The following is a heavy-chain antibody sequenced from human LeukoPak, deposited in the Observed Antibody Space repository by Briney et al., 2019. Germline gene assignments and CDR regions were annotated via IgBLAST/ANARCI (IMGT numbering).Heavy chain of an antibody. V-gene: IGHV4-59*01. CDR2: IYYSGST. CDR1: GGSISSYY. J-gene: IGHJ5*02. CDR3: ARRVVPAAKSTGWFDP. D-gene: IGHD2-2*01. Sequence: PSETLSLTCTVSGGSISSYYWSWIRQPPGKGLEWIGYIYYSGSTNYNPSLKSRVTISVDTSKNQYSLKLSSVTAADTAVYYCARRVVPAAKSTGWFDPWGQGTLVTVSS.